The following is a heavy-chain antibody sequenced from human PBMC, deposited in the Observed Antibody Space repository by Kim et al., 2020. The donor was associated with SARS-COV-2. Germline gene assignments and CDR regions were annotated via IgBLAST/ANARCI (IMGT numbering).Heavy chain of an antibody. V-gene: IGHV3-66*01. CDR3: ARDGRSERP. CDR1: GFTVHNNY. J-gene: IGHJ5*02. CDR2: IYSGGST. D-gene: IGHD1-26*01. Sequence: GGSLRLSCAASGFTVHNNYMLWVRQAPGKGLEWVSLIYSGGSTYYADSVKGRFSISRDKSKNILYLQMNSLRVEDTAVYYCARDGRSERPWGRGTLVTVSS.